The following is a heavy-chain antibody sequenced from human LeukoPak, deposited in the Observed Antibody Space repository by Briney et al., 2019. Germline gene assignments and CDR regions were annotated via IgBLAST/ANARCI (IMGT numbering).Heavy chain of an antibody. V-gene: IGHV3-21*01. CDR1: GFTFSSYS. J-gene: IGHJ2*01. CDR3: ARDISTAHWYFDL. CDR2: ISSSSSYI. Sequence: GGSMRLSCAASGFTFSSYSMNWVRQAPGKGLEWVSSISSSSSYIYYADSVKGRFTISRDNAKNSLYLQMNSLRAEDTAVYYCARDISTAHWYFDLWGRGTLVTVSS. D-gene: IGHD3-22*01.